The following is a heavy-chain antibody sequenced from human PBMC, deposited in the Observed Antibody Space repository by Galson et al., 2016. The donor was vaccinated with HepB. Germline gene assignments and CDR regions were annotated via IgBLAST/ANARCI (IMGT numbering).Heavy chain of an antibody. V-gene: IGHV1-69*13. CDR2: IIPLFGTT. D-gene: IGHD2-21*02. Sequence: SVKVSCKASGGTFSGSAISWVRQVPGQGLEWMGGIIPLFGTTNYGQKFQGGVTITADESTSTTYMELSSLTSEDTAVYYCARGTLRLDCGGDCSTVYYFDSWGQGTLVTVSS. J-gene: IGHJ4*02. CDR1: GGTFSGSA. CDR3: ARGTLRLDCGGDCSTVYYFDS.